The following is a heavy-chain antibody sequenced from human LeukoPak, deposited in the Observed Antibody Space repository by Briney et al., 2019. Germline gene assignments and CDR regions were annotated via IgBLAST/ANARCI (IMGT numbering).Heavy chain of an antibody. J-gene: IGHJ3*02. CDR2: ISGSGGST. V-gene: IGHV3-23*01. Sequence: PGGSLRLSCAASGFTFSSYAMSWVRQAPGKGLEWVSAISGSGGSTYYADSVKGRFTISRDNSKNTLYLQMNSLRAEDTAVYYCAKDLYVSGSFPDAFDIWGQGTMVTVSS. D-gene: IGHD1-26*01. CDR1: GFTFSSYA. CDR3: AKDLYVSGSFPDAFDI.